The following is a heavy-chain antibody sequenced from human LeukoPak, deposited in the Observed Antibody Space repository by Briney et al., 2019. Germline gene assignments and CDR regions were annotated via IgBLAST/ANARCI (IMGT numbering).Heavy chain of an antibody. CDR1: GGSISSSSYY. V-gene: IGHV4-39*07. Sequence: SETLSLTCTVSGGSISSSSYYWGWIRQPPGKGLEWIGSIYYSGSTYYNPSLKSRVTISVDTSKNQFSLKLSSVTAADTAVYYCARAQKAAAGTGYYYYYMDVWGKGTTVTVSS. J-gene: IGHJ6*03. CDR2: IYYSGST. D-gene: IGHD6-13*01. CDR3: ARAQKAAAGTGYYYYYMDV.